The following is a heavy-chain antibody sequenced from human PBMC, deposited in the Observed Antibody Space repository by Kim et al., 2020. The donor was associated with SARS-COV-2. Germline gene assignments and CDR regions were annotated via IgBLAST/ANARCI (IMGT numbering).Heavy chain of an antibody. D-gene: IGHD5-12*01. CDR2: ISGSGSGT. CDR3: AKVRTPKTWPHYGLDV. J-gene: IGHJ6*02. V-gene: IGHV3-23*01. CDR1: GFTFSSYA. Sequence: GGSLRLSCAASGFTFSSYAMSWVRQAPGKGLDWVSTISGSGSGTYYADSVKGRFTMSRDNSRNTFYLQMNSLRADDTAVYYCAKVRTPKTWPHYGLDVWGQGTTVTVSS.